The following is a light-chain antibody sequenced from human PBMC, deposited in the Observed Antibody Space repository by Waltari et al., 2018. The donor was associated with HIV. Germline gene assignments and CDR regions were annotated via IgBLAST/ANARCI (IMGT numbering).Light chain of an antibody. CDR2: GNS. J-gene: IGLJ3*02. CDR1: SSNIGAGYD. CDR3: QSYDSSLSGWV. V-gene: IGLV1-40*01. Sequence: QSVLTQPPSVSGAPGQRVTISCTGSSSNIGAGYDIHWYLHLPGTAPKLLIYGNSNRPSGVPERFSSSKSGTSAALAITGLQAEDEADYYCQSYDSSLSGWVFGGGTKLTVL.